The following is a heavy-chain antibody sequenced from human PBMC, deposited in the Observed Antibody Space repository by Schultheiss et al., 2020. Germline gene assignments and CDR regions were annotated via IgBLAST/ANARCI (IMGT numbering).Heavy chain of an antibody. Sequence: ASVKVSCKASGYTFTSYGISWVRQAPGQGLEWMGWISAYNGNTNYAQKLQGRVTMTTDTSTSTAYMELRSLRSDDTAVYYCARDSTKIYDSSATFDYWGQGTLVNGYS. CDR3: ARDSTKIYDSSATFDY. V-gene: IGHV1-18*01. J-gene: IGHJ4*02. CDR1: GYTFTSYG. CDR2: ISAYNGNT. D-gene: IGHD3-22*01.